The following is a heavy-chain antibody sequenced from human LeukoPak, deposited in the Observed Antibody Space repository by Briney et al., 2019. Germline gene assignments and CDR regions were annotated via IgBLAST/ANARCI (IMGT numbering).Heavy chain of an antibody. CDR3: ATDRSGDGYYFDY. J-gene: IGHJ4*02. V-gene: IGHV4-61*01. D-gene: IGHD2-21*01. Sequence: PSETLSLTCTVSGXSVSSGYYYWSWIRQPPGKGLEFIGDIYASGSTNYNPSLKSRVTISVDTSKNQFSLKLSSMTAADTAVYYGATDRSGDGYYFDYWGQGTLVTVSS. CDR1: GXSVSSGYYY. CDR2: IYASGST.